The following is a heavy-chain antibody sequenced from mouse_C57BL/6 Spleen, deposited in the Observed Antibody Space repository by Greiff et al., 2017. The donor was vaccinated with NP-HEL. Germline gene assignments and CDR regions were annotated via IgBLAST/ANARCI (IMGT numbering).Heavy chain of an antibody. CDR1: GYTFTDYY. D-gene: IGHD2-4*01. V-gene: IGHV1-19*01. CDR2: INPYNGGT. J-gene: IGHJ2*01. Sequence: VQLQQSGPVLVKPGASVKMSCKASGYTFTDYYMNWVKQSHGKSLEWIGVINPYNGGTSYNQKFKGKATLTVDKSSSTAYMELNSLTSEDSAVYYCARYYDYDGYYFDYWGQGTTLTVSS. CDR3: ARYYDYDGYYFDY.